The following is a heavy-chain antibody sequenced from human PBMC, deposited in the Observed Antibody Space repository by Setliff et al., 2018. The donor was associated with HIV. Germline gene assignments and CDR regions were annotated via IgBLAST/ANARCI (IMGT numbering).Heavy chain of an antibody. CDR3: ARDRGWEVRVAFDI. D-gene: IGHD1-26*01. V-gene: IGHV4-38-2*02. J-gene: IGHJ3*02. CDR1: GYSISSAYY. CDR2: IYHSGST. Sequence: SETLSLTCAVSGYSISSAYYWGWIRQPPGKGLEWIGSIYHSGSTYYNPSLKSRVTISVDTSKNQFSLKLSSVTAADTAVYYCARDRGWEVRVAFDIWGQGTMVTVSS.